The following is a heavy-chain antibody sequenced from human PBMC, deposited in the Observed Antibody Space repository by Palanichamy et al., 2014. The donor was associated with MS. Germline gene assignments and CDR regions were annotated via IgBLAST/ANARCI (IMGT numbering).Heavy chain of an antibody. CDR3: AKDGYSSSLNWFDP. CDR2: ISGSGGST. J-gene: IGHJ5*02. D-gene: IGHD6-13*01. V-gene: IGHV3-23*01. Sequence: EVQLLESGGGLVQPGGSLRLSCAASGFAFSSYAMSWVRQAPGKGLEWVSTISGSGGSTYYAESVKGRFTISRDNSKNTLFLQLNSLRAEDTAIYYCAKDGYSSSLNWFDPWGQGTLVTVSS. CDR1: GFAFSSYA.